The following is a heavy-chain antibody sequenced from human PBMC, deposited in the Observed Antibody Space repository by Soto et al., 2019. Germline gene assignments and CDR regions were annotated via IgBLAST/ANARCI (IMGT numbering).Heavy chain of an antibody. CDR2: INSDGSST. D-gene: IGHD3-3*01. CDR3: ARGPAPYYDFWSGYPEHMDV. V-gene: IGHV3-74*01. Sequence: GGSLRLSCAASGFTFSSYWMHWVRQAPGKGLVWVSRINSDGSSTSYADSVKGRFTISRDNAKNTLYLQMNSLRAEDTAVYYCARGPAPYYDFWSGYPEHMDVWGKGTTVTVSS. J-gene: IGHJ6*03. CDR1: GFTFSSYW.